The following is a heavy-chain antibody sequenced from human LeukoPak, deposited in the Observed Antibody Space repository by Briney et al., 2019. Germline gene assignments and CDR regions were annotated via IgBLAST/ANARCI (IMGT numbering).Heavy chain of an antibody. CDR2: INHSGST. CDR3: ARELSGYYYPYYYYGMDV. CDR1: GGSFSGYY. V-gene: IGHV4-34*01. D-gene: IGHD3-22*01. J-gene: IGHJ6*02. Sequence: SETLSLTCAVYGGSFSGYYWSWIRQPPGKGLEWIGEINHSGSTNYNPSLKSRVTISVDTSKNQFSLKLSSVTAADTAVYYCARELSGYYYPYYYYGMDVWGQGTTVTVSS.